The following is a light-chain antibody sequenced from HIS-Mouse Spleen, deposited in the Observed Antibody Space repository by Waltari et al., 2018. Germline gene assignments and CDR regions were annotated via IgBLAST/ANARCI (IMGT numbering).Light chain of an antibody. Sequence: QSALTQPASVSGSPGQSITISCTGTSSDVGSYNLVSWYQQHPGKAPKLMIYEGSKRPSGVTNRSSGSKSGTTASRTISGLQAEDEADYYCCSYAGSSTWVFGGGTKLTVL. CDR2: EGS. CDR1: SSDVGSYNL. V-gene: IGLV2-23*01. J-gene: IGLJ3*02. CDR3: CSYAGSSTWV.